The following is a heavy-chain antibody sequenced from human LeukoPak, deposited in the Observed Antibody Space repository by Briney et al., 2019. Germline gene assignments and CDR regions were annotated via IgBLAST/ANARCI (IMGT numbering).Heavy chain of an antibody. CDR3: VKVDA. Sequence: GGSLRLSCAASGFTFDDYAMHWVRQAPGKGLEWVSGISWNSGSIGYADSVKGRFTISRDNSKNTLYLQMDSLSAEDTAVYYCVKVDAWGQGTLDTVSS. CDR2: ISWNSGSI. V-gene: IGHV3-9*01. CDR1: GFTFDDYA. D-gene: IGHD2-8*01. J-gene: IGHJ4*02.